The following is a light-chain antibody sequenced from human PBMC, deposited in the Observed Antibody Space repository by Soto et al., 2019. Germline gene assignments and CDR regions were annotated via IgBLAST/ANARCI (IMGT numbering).Light chain of an antibody. V-gene: IGKV3-11*01. Sequence: EIVLTQSPATLSLSPGERATLSCRASQSVSYYLAWYQQKPGQAPRLLIYDASNRAAGIPARFSGSGSGTDFTLTISSLAPEDFAVYYCQQRSNWPLTFGPGTKVDIK. CDR2: DAS. CDR1: QSVSYY. J-gene: IGKJ3*01. CDR3: QQRSNWPLT.